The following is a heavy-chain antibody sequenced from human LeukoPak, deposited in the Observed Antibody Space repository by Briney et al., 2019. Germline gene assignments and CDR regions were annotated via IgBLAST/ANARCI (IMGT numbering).Heavy chain of an antibody. V-gene: IGHV4-39*01. Sequence: SETLSLTCTVSGDSRSSHSYFWGWIRQPPGRGLEWIGNIHHIGSTYYNPSLKSRVAISVDTSTNQFSLKLSSVTAADTAVYYCARTLPYNGGGRATFDFWGQVTLVTVSS. CDR1: GDSRSSHSYF. CDR2: IHHIGST. J-gene: IGHJ4*02. CDR3: ARTLPYNGGGRATFDF. D-gene: IGHD1-14*01.